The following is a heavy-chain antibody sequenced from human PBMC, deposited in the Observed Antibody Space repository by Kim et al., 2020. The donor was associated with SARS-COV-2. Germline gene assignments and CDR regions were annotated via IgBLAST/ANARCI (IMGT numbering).Heavy chain of an antibody. CDR3: AANFDI. V-gene: IGHV3-30*02. Sequence: GGSLRLSCAASGFTFSNYGMHWVRQAPGKGLEWVAIIGHDGNNKYYVDSEKGRFTISRDNSNNMLYLQMNSLRAEDTAVYYCAANFDIWGQGTMVTVSS. CDR1: GFTFSNYG. CDR2: IGHDGNNK. J-gene: IGHJ3*02.